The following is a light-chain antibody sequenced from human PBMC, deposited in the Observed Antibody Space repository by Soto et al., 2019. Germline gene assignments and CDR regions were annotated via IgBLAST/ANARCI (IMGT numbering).Light chain of an antibody. CDR1: QSISSR. CDR3: QQYNSYSWT. V-gene: IGKV1-5*01. J-gene: IGKJ1*01. CDR2: DAS. Sequence: DIHMTQSPSTLSASVLDRFTITCRASQSISSRLAWYRQKPGKAPKLLIYDASSLESGVPSRFSGSGSGTEFTLTISSLQPDDFATYYCQQYNSYSWTFGQGTKVDIK.